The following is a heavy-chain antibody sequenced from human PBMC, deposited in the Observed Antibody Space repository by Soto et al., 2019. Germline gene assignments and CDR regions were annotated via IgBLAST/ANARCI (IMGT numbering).Heavy chain of an antibody. V-gene: IGHV1-18*01. CDR1: GYTFPSYD. D-gene: IGHD2-21*02. Sequence: QVPLVQSGAEVKKPGASVKVSCKASGYTFPSYDINWVRQATGQGLEWMGWISAYNGNTNYAQKLQGRVTMTTDTSTSTAYRELRSLRSDETAVYYCARERRHAYCRGDCYPDYWGQGTLVTVSS. CDR3: ARERRHAYCRGDCYPDY. CDR2: ISAYNGNT. J-gene: IGHJ4*02.